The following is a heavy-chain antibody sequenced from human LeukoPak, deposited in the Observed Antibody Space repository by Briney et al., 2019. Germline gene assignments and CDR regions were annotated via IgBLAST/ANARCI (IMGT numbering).Heavy chain of an antibody. CDR2: IRSKASSYAT. J-gene: IGHJ4*02. Sequence: PGGSLRLSCAASGFTFSGSAMHWVRQASGKGLEWFGRIRSKASSYATAYAASVKGRFTISRDDSKNTAYLQMNSLKTEDTAVYYCTKGGTSDYWGQGTLVTVSS. V-gene: IGHV3-73*01. D-gene: IGHD1-1*01. CDR3: TKGGTSDY. CDR1: GFTFSGSA.